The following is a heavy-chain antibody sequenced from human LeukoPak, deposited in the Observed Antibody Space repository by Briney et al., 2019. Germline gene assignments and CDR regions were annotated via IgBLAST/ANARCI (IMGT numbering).Heavy chain of an antibody. CDR1: GFTFSSYA. D-gene: IGHD3-10*01. J-gene: IGHJ4*02. V-gene: IGHV3-23*01. CDR3: AQNRGYWFGELFHFDC. Sequence: GGSLRLSCAASGFTFSSYAMSWVRQAPGKGLEWVSAISGSGGSTYYADSVKGRFTISRDNSKSTLYLQMNSLRAEDTAVYYCAQNRGYWFGELFHFDCWGQGTLVTVSS. CDR2: ISGSGGST.